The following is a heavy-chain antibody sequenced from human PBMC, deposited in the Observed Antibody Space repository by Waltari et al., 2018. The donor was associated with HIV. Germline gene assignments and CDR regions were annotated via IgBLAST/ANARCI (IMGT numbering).Heavy chain of an antibody. CDR3: ASARVGTAYFDY. CDR1: GFTFSRNT. CDR2: ITSDSTTI. V-gene: IGHV3-48*02. Sequence: VQLVESGGGLVQPGGSLRLSCAASGFTFSRNTMNWVRKAPGKGLEWLSTITSDSTTIHYADSVKGRFTISRDNAKNSVFLQMSSLRDEDTAVYYCASARVGTAYFDYWGQGTLVTVSS. J-gene: IGHJ4*02. D-gene: IGHD2-15*01.